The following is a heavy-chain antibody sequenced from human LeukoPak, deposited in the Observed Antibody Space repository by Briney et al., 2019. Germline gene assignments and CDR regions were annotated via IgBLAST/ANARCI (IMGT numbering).Heavy chain of an antibody. D-gene: IGHD5-12*01. J-gene: IGHJ4*02. Sequence: QAGGSLRLSCAASGFTFSSYGMHWVRQAPGKGLEWVAVISYDGSNKYYADSVKGRFTISRDNSKNTLYLQMNSLKAEDTAVYYCAKDVYSGYLYWGQGTLVTVSS. CDR3: AKDVYSGYLY. CDR1: GFTFSSYG. CDR2: ISYDGSNK. V-gene: IGHV3-30*18.